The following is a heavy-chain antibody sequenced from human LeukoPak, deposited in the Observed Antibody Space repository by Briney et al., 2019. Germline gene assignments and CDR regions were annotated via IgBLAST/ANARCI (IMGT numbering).Heavy chain of an antibody. V-gene: IGHV3-30-3*01. D-gene: IGHD3-22*01. Sequence: GGSLRLSCAASGFTFSSYAMHWVRQAPGKGLEWVAVISYDGSNKYYADSVKGRFTISRDNSKNTLYLQMNSLRAEDTAVYYCARDGEFNYYDSSGYVQHWGQGTLVTVSS. CDR1: GFTFSSYA. J-gene: IGHJ1*01. CDR3: ARDGEFNYYDSSGYVQH. CDR2: ISYDGSNK.